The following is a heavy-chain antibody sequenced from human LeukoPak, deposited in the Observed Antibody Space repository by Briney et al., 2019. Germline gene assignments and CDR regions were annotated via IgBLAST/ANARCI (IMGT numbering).Heavy chain of an antibody. J-gene: IGHJ3*02. D-gene: IGHD2-8*02. Sequence: ASLKVSCKASGYTFTDDYIHWVRQAPGQGLEWMGWINVNSGGTNYAQKFYARVTMTRDTSISTAYMELSRLRSDDTAVYYCAKGVLAAFDIWGQGTMVTVSS. CDR2: INVNSGGT. V-gene: IGHV1-2*02. CDR1: GYTFTDDY. CDR3: AKGVLAAFDI.